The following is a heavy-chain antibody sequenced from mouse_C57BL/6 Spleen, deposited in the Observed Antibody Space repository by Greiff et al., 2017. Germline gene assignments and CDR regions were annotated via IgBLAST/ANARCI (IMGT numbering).Heavy chain of an antibody. D-gene: IGHD3-2*02. V-gene: IGHV1-50*01. J-gene: IGHJ4*01. CDR3: ARPDSPGYSYAMDY. Sequence: QVQLKEPGAELVKPGASVKLSCKASGYTFTSYWMQWVKQRPGQGLEWVGEIDPSDSYTNYNQKFKGKATMTVDTSSSTAYMQLSSLTSEYSAVYYCARPDSPGYSYAMDYWGQGTSVTVSS. CDR2: IDPSDSYT. CDR1: GYTFTSYW.